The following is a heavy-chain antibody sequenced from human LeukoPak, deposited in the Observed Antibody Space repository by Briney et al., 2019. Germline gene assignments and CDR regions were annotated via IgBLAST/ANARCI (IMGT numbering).Heavy chain of an antibody. Sequence: SVKVSCKASGGTFSSYAISWVRQAPGQGLEWMGGIIPIFGTANYAQKFQGGVTITADKSTSTAYMELSSLRSEDTAVYYCARSPIKDIAAASYYFDYWGQGTLVTVSS. J-gene: IGHJ4*02. D-gene: IGHD6-13*01. CDR1: GGTFSSYA. V-gene: IGHV1-69*06. CDR2: IIPIFGTA. CDR3: ARSPIKDIAAASYYFDY.